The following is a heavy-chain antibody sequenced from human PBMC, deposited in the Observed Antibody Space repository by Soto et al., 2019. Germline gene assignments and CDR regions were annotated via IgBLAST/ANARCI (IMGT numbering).Heavy chain of an antibody. CDR1: GAPITSNY. CDR3: ASVTVTGYFDWLDP. Sequence: SETLSLTCSVSGAPITSNYWTWIRQPPGKGLEWIGYLDHQGYSNYSPSLRSRVSMSIDTSKNQLSLKVHSVTAADTAVYYCASVTVTGYFDWLDPWGQGTLVTVS. J-gene: IGHJ5*02. D-gene: IGHD3-9*01. CDR2: LDHQGYS. V-gene: IGHV4-59*01.